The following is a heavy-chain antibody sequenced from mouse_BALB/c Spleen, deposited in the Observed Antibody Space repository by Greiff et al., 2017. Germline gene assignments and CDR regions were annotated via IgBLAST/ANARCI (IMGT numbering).Heavy chain of an antibody. CDR2: ISSGGST. CDR3: ARGLLDWFAY. Sequence: EVQVVESGGGLVKPGGSLKLSCAASGFTFSSYAMSWVRQTPEKRLEWVASISSGGSTYYPDSVKGRFTISRDNARNILYLQMSSLRSEDTAMYYCARGLLDWFAYWGQGTLVTVSA. V-gene: IGHV5-6-5*01. D-gene: IGHD6-1*01. J-gene: IGHJ3*01. CDR1: GFTFSSYA.